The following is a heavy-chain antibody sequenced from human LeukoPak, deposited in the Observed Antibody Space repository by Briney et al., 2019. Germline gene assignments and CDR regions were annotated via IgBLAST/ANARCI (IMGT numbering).Heavy chain of an antibody. CDR3: ARGPMGQWLAVYYYYYYMDV. J-gene: IGHJ6*03. CDR2: MNPNRGNT. D-gene: IGHD6-19*01. V-gene: IGHV1-8*01. Sequence: ASVKVSCKASGYTFTSHDINWVRQATGQGLEWMGWMNPNRGNTRYAQKFQGRVTMTRNTSLSTAYMELSSLRSEDTAVYYCARGPMGQWLAVYYYYYYMDVWGKGTTVTVSS. CDR1: GYTFTSHD.